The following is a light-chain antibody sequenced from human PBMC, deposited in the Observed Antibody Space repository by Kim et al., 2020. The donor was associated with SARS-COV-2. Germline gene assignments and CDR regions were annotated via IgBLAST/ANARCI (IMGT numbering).Light chain of an antibody. CDR2: KDS. CDR1: ALPKQY. Sequence: PGQTARIPCSGDALPKQYAYWYQQKPGQAPVLVIYKDSERPSGIPERFSGSSSGTTVTLTISGVQAEDEADYYCQSADSSGTYVVFGGGTQLTVL. J-gene: IGLJ2*01. CDR3: QSADSSGTYVV. V-gene: IGLV3-25*03.